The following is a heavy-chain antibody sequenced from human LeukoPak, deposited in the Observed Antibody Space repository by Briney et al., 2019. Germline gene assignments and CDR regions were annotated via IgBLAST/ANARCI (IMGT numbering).Heavy chain of an antibody. CDR3: ARDSTLLRLGESLLYYFDY. CDR1: GFTFGSYA. V-gene: IGHV3-21*01. CDR2: ISSSSSYI. Sequence: GGSLRLSCAASGFTFGSYALSWVRQAPGKGLEWVSSISSSSSYIYYADSVKGRFTISRDNAKNSLYLQMNSLRAEDTAVYYCARDSTLLRLGESLLYYFDYWGQGTLVTVSS. J-gene: IGHJ4*02. D-gene: IGHD3-16*01.